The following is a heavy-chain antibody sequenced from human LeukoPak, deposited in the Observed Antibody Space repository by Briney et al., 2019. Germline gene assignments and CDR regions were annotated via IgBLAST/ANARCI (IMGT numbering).Heavy chain of an antibody. V-gene: IGHV3-15*01. D-gene: IGHD3-3*01. J-gene: IGHJ3*02. CDR3: TVSFGVVIIDAFDI. Sequence: GGSLRLSCAASGFTFSNAWMSWVRQAPGKGLEWVGRIKSKTDGGTTDYAAPVKGRFTISRDDSKNTLYLQMNSLKTEDTAVYYGTVSFGVVIIDAFDIWGQGTMVTVSS. CDR1: GFTFSNAW. CDR2: IKSKTDGGTT.